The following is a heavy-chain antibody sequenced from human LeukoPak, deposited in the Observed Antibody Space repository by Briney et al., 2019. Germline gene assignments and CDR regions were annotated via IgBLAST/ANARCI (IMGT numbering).Heavy chain of an antibody. CDR3: ARHPHSGGSPTCYFQE. V-gene: IGHV5-51*01. D-gene: IGHD2-15*01. J-gene: IGHJ1*01. CDR1: GYSFSSFW. Sequence: GESLKISCKGSGYSFSSFWIGWVRQMPGKGLEWMGIIYPGDPDTRYSPSFQGQVTISVDKSISTAYLQWSSLKASDTAMYYCARHPHSGGSPTCYFQEWGQGTLVTVSS. CDR2: IYPGDPDT.